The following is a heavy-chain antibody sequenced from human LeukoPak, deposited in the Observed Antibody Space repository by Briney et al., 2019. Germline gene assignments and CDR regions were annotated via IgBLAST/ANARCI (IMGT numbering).Heavy chain of an antibody. V-gene: IGHV1-69*04. Sequence: GASVKVSCKASGYTFTSYAMNWVRQAPGQGLEWMGRIIPILGIANYAQKFQGRVTITADKSTSTAYMELSSLRSEDTAVYYCARDPAISVVVPANFDYWGQGTLVTVSS. CDR3: ARDPAISVVVPANFDY. CDR2: IIPILGIA. D-gene: IGHD2-2*01. CDR1: GYTFTSYA. J-gene: IGHJ4*02.